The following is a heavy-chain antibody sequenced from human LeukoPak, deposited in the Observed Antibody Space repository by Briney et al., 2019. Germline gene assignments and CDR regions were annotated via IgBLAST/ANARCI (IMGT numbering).Heavy chain of an antibody. J-gene: IGHJ4*02. V-gene: IGHV3-23*01. CDR1: GFIFSNYV. Sequence: GGSLRLSCAASGFIFSNYVMSWVRQAPGKGLEWVSSINYDGAYTNYADSVKGRFTISRDNSKNTLYMQMNSLRAEDTAIYYCAKWGVDKGEWRHYVDYWGREGWSSSPQ. CDR3: AKWGVDKGEWRHYVDY. D-gene: IGHD3-16*01. CDR2: INYDGAYT.